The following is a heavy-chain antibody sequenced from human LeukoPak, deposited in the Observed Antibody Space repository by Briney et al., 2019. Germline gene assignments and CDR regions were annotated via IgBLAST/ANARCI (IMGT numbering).Heavy chain of an antibody. Sequence: GGSLRLSCAASGFTFSSYAMSWVRQAPGKGLEWVSAISGSGGSTYYADSVKGRFTISRDNSKNTLYLQMNSLRAEDAAVYYCAIGLAVAGSTPRSFDYWGQGTLVTVSS. V-gene: IGHV3-23*01. CDR3: AIGLAVAGSTPRSFDY. D-gene: IGHD6-19*01. CDR1: GFTFSSYA. CDR2: ISGSGGST. J-gene: IGHJ4*02.